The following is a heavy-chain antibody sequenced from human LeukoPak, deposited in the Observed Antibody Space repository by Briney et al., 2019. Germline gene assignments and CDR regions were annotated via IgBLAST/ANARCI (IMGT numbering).Heavy chain of an antibody. J-gene: IGHJ4*02. CDR3: AKDATDGGTYYFVY. D-gene: IGHD2-15*01. CDR2: NRGSGGST. CDR1: GLTFSSYA. V-gene: IGHV3-23*01. Sequence: GESLRLSCSASGLTFSSYAMSWVRQAPGKGLEWVSANRGSGGSTYYGDSVKGRFTISRDNSKQMLYLQMNSRRAEDTAVYYCAKDATDGGTYYFVYWGQGTLVTVSS.